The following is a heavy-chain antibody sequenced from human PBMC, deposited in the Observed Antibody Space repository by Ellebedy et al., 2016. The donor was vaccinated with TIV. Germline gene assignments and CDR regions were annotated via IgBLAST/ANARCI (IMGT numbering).Heavy chain of an antibody. D-gene: IGHD3-10*01. V-gene: IGHV4-59*12. CDR1: GGSISSYY. Sequence: SETLSLTCTVSGGSISSYYWSWIRQPPGKGLEWIGYMYNSGNTNYNPSLKSRVTISVDTSKNQFSLKLSSVTAADTAVYFCARGIYGSGSVDYWGQGTLVTVSS. CDR3: ARGIYGSGSVDY. J-gene: IGHJ4*02. CDR2: MYNSGNT.